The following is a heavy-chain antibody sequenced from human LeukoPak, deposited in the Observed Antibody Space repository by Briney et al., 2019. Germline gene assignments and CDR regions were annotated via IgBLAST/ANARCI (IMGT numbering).Heavy chain of an antibody. J-gene: IGHJ4*02. CDR1: GGSVSSGDYY. V-gene: IGHV4-30-4*01. D-gene: IGHD4-17*01. CDR3: ARQMNTVTADY. CDR2: IYNSGST. Sequence: PSETLSLTCTVSGGSVSSGDYYWSWVRQPPGKGLEWMGFIYNSGSTYYNPSLKSRVTISVETSKNQFSLNLSSVTAADTAVYYCARQMNTVTADYWGQGTLVTVSS.